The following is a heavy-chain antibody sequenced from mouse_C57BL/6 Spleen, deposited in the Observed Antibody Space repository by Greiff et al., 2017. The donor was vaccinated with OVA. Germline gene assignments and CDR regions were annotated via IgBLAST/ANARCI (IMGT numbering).Heavy chain of an antibody. Sequence: EVQLQESGGGLVKPGGSLKLSCAASGFTFSSYAMSWVRQTPEKRLEWVATISDGGSYTYYPDNVKGRFTISRDNAKNNLYLQMSHLKSEDTAMYYCARDTGSSVPYYFDYWGQGTTLTVSS. V-gene: IGHV5-4*01. J-gene: IGHJ2*01. D-gene: IGHD1-1*01. CDR2: ISDGGSYT. CDR3: ARDTGSSVPYYFDY. CDR1: GFTFSSYA.